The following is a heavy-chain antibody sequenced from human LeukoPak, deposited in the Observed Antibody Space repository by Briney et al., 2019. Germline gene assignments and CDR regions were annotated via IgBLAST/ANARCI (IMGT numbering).Heavy chain of an antibody. CDR1: GFTFSSYW. J-gene: IGHJ6*03. CDR2: IKQDGSEK. CDR3: ARGGIAVAGTRENYYYYYMDV. Sequence: GGSLRLSCAASGFTFSSYWMSWVRQAPGKGREGVANIKQDGSEKYYVDSVKGRFTISRDNAKNSLYLQMNSLRAEDTAVYYCARGGIAVAGTRENYYYYYMDVWGKGTTVTVSS. D-gene: IGHD6-19*01. V-gene: IGHV3-7*01.